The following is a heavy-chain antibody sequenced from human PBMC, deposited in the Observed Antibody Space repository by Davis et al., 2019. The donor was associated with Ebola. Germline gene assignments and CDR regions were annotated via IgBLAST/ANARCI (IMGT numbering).Heavy chain of an antibody. CDR3: ARGGSGSYKD. D-gene: IGHD1-26*01. CDR2: IYYSGST. CDR1: GGSISSYY. J-gene: IGHJ4*02. Sequence: MPLETLFLTCTVSGGSISSYYWSWIRQPPGKGLEWIGYIYYSGSTNYNPSLKSRVTISVDTSKNQFSLKLSSVTAADTAVYYCARGGSGSYKDWGQGTLVTVSS. V-gene: IGHV4-59*01.